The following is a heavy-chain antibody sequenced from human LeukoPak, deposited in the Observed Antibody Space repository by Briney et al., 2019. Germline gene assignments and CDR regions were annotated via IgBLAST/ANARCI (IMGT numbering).Heavy chain of an antibody. CDR1: GYTFTSYY. D-gene: IGHD6-19*01. CDR2: MNPNSGNT. Sequence: ASVKVSCKASGYTFTSYYMHWVRQAPGQGLEWMGWMNPNSGNTGYAQKFQGRVTMTRNTSISTAHMELSSLRSEDTAVYYCAREGGIAVAGDAFDIWGQGTMVTVST. V-gene: IGHV1-8*02. CDR3: AREGGIAVAGDAFDI. J-gene: IGHJ3*02.